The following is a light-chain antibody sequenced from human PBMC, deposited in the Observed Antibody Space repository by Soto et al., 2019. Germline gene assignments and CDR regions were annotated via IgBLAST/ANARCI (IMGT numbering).Light chain of an antibody. CDR3: QQYSNSRFM. V-gene: IGKV3-20*01. CDR2: GPS. CDR1: QSLTTNF. J-gene: IGKJ4*02. Sequence: EIVLTQSPDILSLSPGERATLSCRASQSLTTNFLAWYQQKPGQAPRLLIYGPSTRAPGIPDRFSGGGAGTDVTLTINRLVPEDFAVYFCQQYSNSRFMFGGGPKVEI.